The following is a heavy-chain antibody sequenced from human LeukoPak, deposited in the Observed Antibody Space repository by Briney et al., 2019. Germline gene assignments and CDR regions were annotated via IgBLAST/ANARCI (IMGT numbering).Heavy chain of an antibody. Sequence: SETLSLTCTVSGGSISSYYRSWIRQPPGKGLEWIGYIYYSGSTNYDPSLKSRVTISVDTSKNHFSLKLSSVTAADTAVYYCASAPYDSSGYYFTGFDYWGQGTLVTVSS. V-gene: IGHV4-59*01. CDR1: GGSISSYY. CDR3: ASAPYDSSGYYFTGFDY. J-gene: IGHJ4*02. D-gene: IGHD3-22*01. CDR2: IYYSGST.